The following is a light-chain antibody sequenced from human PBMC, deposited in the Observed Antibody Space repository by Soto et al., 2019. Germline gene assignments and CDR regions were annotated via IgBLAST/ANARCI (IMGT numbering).Light chain of an antibody. CDR1: QSVSSSY. V-gene: IGKV3-20*01. CDR3: QQYSSWLWT. CDR2: GAS. Sequence: EIVLTQSPGTLSLSPGERATLSCRASQSVSSSYLAWYQQTPGQAPRLLIYGASNRATGVPARISGSVSGTEFTLTIASLQSEDFAVYYCQQYSSWLWTFGQGTKVHIK. J-gene: IGKJ1*01.